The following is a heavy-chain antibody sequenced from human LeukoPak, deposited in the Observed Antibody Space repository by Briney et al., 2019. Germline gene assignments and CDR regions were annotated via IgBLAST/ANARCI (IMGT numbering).Heavy chain of an antibody. V-gene: IGHV1-2*02. D-gene: IGHD3-10*02. CDR1: GYTFTGYY. Sequence: GASVKVSCKASGYTFTGYYMHWVRQAPGQGLEWMGWINPNSGGTNYAQKFQGRVTMTRDTSISTAYMELSRLRSDDTAVYYCASEALFGELLGYYMDVWGKGTTVTVSS. CDR2: INPNSGGT. CDR3: ASEALFGELLGYYMDV. J-gene: IGHJ6*03.